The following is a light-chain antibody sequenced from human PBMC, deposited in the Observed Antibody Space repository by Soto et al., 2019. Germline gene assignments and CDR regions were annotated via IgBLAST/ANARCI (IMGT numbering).Light chain of an antibody. CDR1: SSNIGAGYD. CDR3: QSYDSSLRRV. CDR2: TDT. V-gene: IGLV1-40*01. J-gene: IGLJ1*01. Sequence: SVLTQPPSVSGAPGQRITISCTGSSSNIGAGYDVHWYQQLPGSAPKLLIYTDTKRPSGVPDRFSGSKSGTSASLAITGLQAEDEADYYCQSYDSSLRRVFGSGTKVTVL.